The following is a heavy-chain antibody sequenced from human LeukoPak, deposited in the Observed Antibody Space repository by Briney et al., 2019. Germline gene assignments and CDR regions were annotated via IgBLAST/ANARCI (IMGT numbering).Heavy chain of an antibody. D-gene: IGHD2-2*01. CDR3: VSFYETY. CDR1: GNYW. Sequence: GGSLRLSCAASGNYWMHWVRQAPGKGLVWVSHINSDGSWTSYADSVKGRFTISKDNAKNTVCLQMNNLRAEDTAVYYCVSFYETYWGRGTLVTVSS. V-gene: IGHV3-74*01. CDR2: INSDGSWT. J-gene: IGHJ4*02.